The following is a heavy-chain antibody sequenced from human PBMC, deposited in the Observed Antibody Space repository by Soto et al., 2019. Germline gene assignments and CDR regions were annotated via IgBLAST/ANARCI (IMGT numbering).Heavy chain of an antibody. CDR2: IIPILGIA. J-gene: IGHJ3*02. V-gene: IGHV1-69*02. D-gene: IGHD3-22*01. Sequence: GAPVKVSCEDCGGTFNSNTISWVRQAPGQGLEWMGRIIPILGIANYAQKFQGRVTITADKSTSTAYMELSSLRSEDTAVYYCARVYYDSSGYRAFDIWGQGTMVTVSS. CDR1: GGTFNSNT. CDR3: ARVYYDSSGYRAFDI.